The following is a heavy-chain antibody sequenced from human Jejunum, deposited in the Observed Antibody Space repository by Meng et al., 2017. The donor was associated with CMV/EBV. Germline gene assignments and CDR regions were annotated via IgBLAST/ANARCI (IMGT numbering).Heavy chain of an antibody. CDR2: VFYSGSS. D-gene: IGHD3-10*01. Sequence: TRSYYWSWIRLHPEKGLEWIASVFYSGSSDYNPSLKSRVTISVDTSRNQFFLELTSVTAADTAVYYCARGAVNMVRGVSYYFDYWGQGALVTVSS. CDR3: ARGAVNMVRGVSYYFDY. V-gene: IGHV4-61*01. CDR1: TRSYY. J-gene: IGHJ4*02.